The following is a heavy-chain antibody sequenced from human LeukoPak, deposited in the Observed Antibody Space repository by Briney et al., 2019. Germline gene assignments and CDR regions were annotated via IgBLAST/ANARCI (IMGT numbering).Heavy chain of an antibody. CDR3: ARDYRSPFYGSGSYSTPPGY. D-gene: IGHD3-10*01. J-gene: IGHJ4*02. Sequence: GGSLRLSCAASGFTFSSYSMNWVRQAPGKGLEWVSSISSSSSYIYYADSVKGRFTISRDNAKNSLYLQMNSLRAEDTAVYYCARDYRSPFYGSGSYSTPPGYWGQGTLVTVSS. CDR1: GFTFSSYS. V-gene: IGHV3-21*01. CDR2: ISSSSSYI.